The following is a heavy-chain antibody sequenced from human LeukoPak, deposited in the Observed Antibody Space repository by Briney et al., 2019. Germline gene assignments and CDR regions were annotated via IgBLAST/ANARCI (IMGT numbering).Heavy chain of an antibody. CDR1: GGSFSGYY. CDR3: ARDGFDFWSGTHIDY. J-gene: IGHJ4*02. CDR2: INHSGST. V-gene: IGHV4-34*01. Sequence: SETLSLTCAVYGGSFSGYYWSWIRQPPGKGLEWIGEINHSGSTNYNPSLKSRVTISVDTSKNQFSQKLSSVTAADTAVYYCARDGFDFWSGTHIDYWGQGTLVTVSS. D-gene: IGHD3-3*01.